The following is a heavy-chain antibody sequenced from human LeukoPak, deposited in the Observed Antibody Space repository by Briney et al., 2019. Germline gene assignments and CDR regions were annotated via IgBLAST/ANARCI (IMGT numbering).Heavy chain of an antibody. CDR1: GFTFSSYA. Sequence: GGSLRLSCAASGFTFSSYAMSWVRQAPGKGLEWVSAISGSGGSTYYADSVKGRFTISRDNSKNTLYLQMNSLRAEDTAVYYCAKGSLWFGELLGYYYGMDVWGQGTTVTASS. V-gene: IGHV3-23*01. D-gene: IGHD3-10*01. CDR2: ISGSGGST. CDR3: AKGSLWFGELLGYYYGMDV. J-gene: IGHJ6*02.